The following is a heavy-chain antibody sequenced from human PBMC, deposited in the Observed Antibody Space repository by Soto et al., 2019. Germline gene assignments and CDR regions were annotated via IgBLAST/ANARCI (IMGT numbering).Heavy chain of an antibody. CDR3: ARGGVGATGGYYYDGMDV. J-gene: IGHJ6*02. D-gene: IGHD1-26*01. Sequence: QVQLVQSGAEVKKPGSSVKVSCKASGGTFSSYAISWVRQAPGQGLEWMGGIIPIFGTANYAQKFQGRVTITADESTSTAYMELSSLRSEDTAVYYCARGGVGATGGYYYDGMDVWGQGTTVTVSS. CDR2: IIPIFGTA. CDR1: GGTFSSYA. V-gene: IGHV1-69*01.